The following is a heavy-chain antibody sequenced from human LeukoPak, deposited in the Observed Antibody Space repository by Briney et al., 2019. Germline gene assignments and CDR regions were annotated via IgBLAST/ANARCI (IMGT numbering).Heavy chain of an antibody. CDR1: GGSFSGYY. CDR3: ARGGIVATIYFDY. D-gene: IGHD5-12*01. Sequence: SETLSLTCAVYGGSFSGYYWSWIRQPPGKGLEWIGEINHSGSTNYNPSLKSRVTISVDTSKNQFSPKLSSVTAADTAVYYCARGGIVATIYFDYWGQGTLVTVSS. V-gene: IGHV4-34*01. J-gene: IGHJ4*02. CDR2: INHSGST.